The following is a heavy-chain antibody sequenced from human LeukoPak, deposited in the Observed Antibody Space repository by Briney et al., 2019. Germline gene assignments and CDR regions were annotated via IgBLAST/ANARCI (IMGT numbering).Heavy chain of an antibody. CDR3: ARLNYYGSPYYFDY. V-gene: IGHV5-51*01. CDR2: IYPGDSDP. Sequence: GESLKISCKGSGYSFTSYWIGWVRQMPGKGLEWMGIIYPGDSDPRYSPSFQGQVTISADRSINTAYLQWSLKASDTAMYYCARLNYYGSPYYFDYWGQRTLVTVSS. D-gene: IGHD3-10*01. CDR1: GYSFTSYW. J-gene: IGHJ4*02.